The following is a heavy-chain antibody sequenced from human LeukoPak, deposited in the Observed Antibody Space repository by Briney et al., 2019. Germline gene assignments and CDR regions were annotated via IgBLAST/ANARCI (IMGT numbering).Heavy chain of an antibody. V-gene: IGHV3-23*01. J-gene: IGHJ4*02. D-gene: IGHD6-19*01. CDR3: AKDGAWLEREYYFDY. CDR2: TSGSGGST. Sequence: GGSLRLSCAASGFTFSSYAMSWVRQAPGKGLEWVSATSGSGGSTYYADSVKGRFTISRDNSKNTLYLQMNSLRAEDTAVYYCAKDGAWLEREYYFDYWGQGTLVTVSS. CDR1: GFTFSSYA.